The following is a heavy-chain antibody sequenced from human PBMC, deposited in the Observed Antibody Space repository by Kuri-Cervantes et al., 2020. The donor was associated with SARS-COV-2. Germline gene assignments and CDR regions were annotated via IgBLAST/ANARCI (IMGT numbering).Heavy chain of an antibody. D-gene: IGHD3-22*01. CDR2: ISYDGSNK. CDR3: ASPPEYDSSGSPFDY. CDR1: GFTFSSYA. V-gene: IGHV3-30-3*01. Sequence: LSLTCAASGFTFSSYAMHWVRQAPGKGLEWVAVISYDGSNKYYADSAKGRFTISRDNSKNTLCLQMNSLRAEDTAVYYCASPPEYDSSGSPFDYWGQGTLVTVSS. J-gene: IGHJ4*02.